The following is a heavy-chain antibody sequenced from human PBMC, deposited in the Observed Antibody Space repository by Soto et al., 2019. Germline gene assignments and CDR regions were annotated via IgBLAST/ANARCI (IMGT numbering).Heavy chain of an antibody. CDR2: IYYSGST. CDR3: ARSSSGSIVGY. V-gene: IGHV4-39*01. J-gene: IGHJ4*02. D-gene: IGHD3-22*01. Sequence: SETLSLTCTVSGGSISSSSYYWGWIRQPPGKGLEWIGSIYYSGSTYYNPSLKSRVTISVDTSKNQFSLKLSSVTAADTAVYYCARSSSGSIVGYWGQGPLVTVSS. CDR1: GGSISSSSYY.